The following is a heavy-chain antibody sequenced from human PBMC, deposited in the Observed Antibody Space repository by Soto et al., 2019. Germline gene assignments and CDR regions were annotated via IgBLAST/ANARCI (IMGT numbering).Heavy chain of an antibody. CDR3: AKDSQTYGSGYNYYYYYGMDV. CDR2: ISYDGSNK. V-gene: IGHV3-30*18. Sequence: SLRLSCAASGFTFSSYGMHWVRQAPGKGLEWVAVISYDGSNKYYADSVKGRFTISRDNSKNTLYLQMNSLRAEDTAVYYCAKDSQTYGSGYNYYYYYGMDVWGQGTTVTVSS. CDR1: GFTFSSYG. D-gene: IGHD3-10*01. J-gene: IGHJ6*02.